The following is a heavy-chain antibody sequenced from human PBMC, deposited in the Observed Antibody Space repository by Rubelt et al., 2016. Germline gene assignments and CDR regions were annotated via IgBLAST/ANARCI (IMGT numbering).Heavy chain of an antibody. CDR2: IYHSGST. D-gene: IGHD6-25*01. Sequence: QVQLQESGPGLVKPSETLSLTCSVSGSSISSDYYWGWIRQPPGKGLEWIGSIYHSGSTYYNPSLRSRVTISVDTSKNQFSLKLSSVTAADTAVYYCARDTVRGGSASAPTLFPLVSCENSPSGTSSVAVXCLAQDV. J-gene: IGHJ6*01. CDR1: GSSISSDYY. V-gene: IGHV4-38-2*02. CDR3: ARDTVRGGSASAPTLFPLVSCENSPSGTSSVAVXCLAQDV.